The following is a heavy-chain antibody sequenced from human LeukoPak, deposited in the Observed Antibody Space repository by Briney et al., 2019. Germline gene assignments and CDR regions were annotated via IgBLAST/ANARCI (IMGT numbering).Heavy chain of an antibody. CDR3: ARRDVDMATITY. CDR2: MNPNSGNT. J-gene: IGHJ1*01. Sequence: ASVKVSCKASGYTFTSYDINWVRQATGQGLEWMGWMNPNSGNTGYAQKFQGRVTMTRDTSTSTAYMELSSLRSEDTAVYYCARRDVDMATITYWGQGTLVTVSS. V-gene: IGHV1-8*02. CDR1: GYTFTSYD. D-gene: IGHD5-24*01.